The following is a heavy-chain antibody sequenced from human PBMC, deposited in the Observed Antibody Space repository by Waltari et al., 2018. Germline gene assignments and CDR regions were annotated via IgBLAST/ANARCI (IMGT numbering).Heavy chain of an antibody. J-gene: IGHJ3*02. CDR3: ARERPSIAAAGSDAFDI. V-gene: IGHV4-39*02. Sequence: QLQLQESGPGLVKPSETLSLTCIVSGGSISSSSYYWGWIRQPPGKGLEWIGSIYYSGSTYYNPSLKSRVTISVDTSKNQFSLKLSSVTAADTAVYYCARERPSIAAAGSDAFDIWGQGTMVIVSS. D-gene: IGHD6-13*01. CDR2: IYYSGST. CDR1: GGSISSSSYY.